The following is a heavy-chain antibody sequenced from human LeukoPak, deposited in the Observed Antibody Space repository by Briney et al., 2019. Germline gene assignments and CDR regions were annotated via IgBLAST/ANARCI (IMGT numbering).Heavy chain of an antibody. CDR3: ARDGVVTIFGNQGQDAFDI. D-gene: IGHD3-3*01. V-gene: IGHV1-18*01. CDR1: GYTFTSYG. J-gene: IGHJ3*02. Sequence: ASVKVSCKASGYTFTSYGISWVRQAPAQGLEWMGWISAYNGNTNYAQKLQGRVTMTTDTSTSTAYMELRSLRSDDTAVYYCARDGVVTIFGNQGQDAFDIWGQGTMVTVSS. CDR2: ISAYNGNT.